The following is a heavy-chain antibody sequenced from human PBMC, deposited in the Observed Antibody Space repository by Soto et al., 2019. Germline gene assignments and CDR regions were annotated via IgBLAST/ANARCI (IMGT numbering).Heavy chain of an antibody. V-gene: IGHV3-48*01. CDR1: GFTLSSYS. CDR3: AREAHRGGFDL. CDR2: ANTGGTAI. Sequence: GGSLRLSCAASGFTLSSYSMNWVRQSPRRGLEWIAYANTGGTAIYYADSVKGRFTISRDNAQNSLYLKMDSLRAEDTAMFYCAREAHRGGFDLWGQGTLVTVSS. D-gene: IGHD3-16*01. J-gene: IGHJ5*02.